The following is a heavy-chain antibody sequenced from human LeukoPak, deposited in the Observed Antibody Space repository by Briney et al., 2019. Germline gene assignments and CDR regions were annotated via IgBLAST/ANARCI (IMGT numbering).Heavy chain of an antibody. Sequence: SQTLSLTCSVSGGSINGGSYYWSWIRQPAGKGLEWIGRIYTSGSTNYNPSLKSRVTMSVDTSKNQFSLKLSSVTAADTAVYYCARVGVSGWYSFDYWGQGTLVTVSS. J-gene: IGHJ4*02. CDR1: GGSINGGSYY. CDR2: IYTSGST. CDR3: ARVGVSGWYSFDY. V-gene: IGHV4-61*02. D-gene: IGHD6-19*01.